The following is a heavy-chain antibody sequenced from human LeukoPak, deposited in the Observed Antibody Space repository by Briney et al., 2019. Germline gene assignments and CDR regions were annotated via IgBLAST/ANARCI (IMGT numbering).Heavy chain of an antibody. CDR3: ATGSGDYYRSGSYYNA. D-gene: IGHD3-10*01. Sequence: ASVKVSCKASGYTFTNYYIHWVRQAPGQGLEWMGWVNPISGGTKHAQKFQGRVTMTRDTSISTAYMELSSLKSDDTAVYYCATGSGDYYRSGSYYNAWGQGTLVTVSS. V-gene: IGHV1-2*02. CDR2: VNPISGGT. CDR1: GYTFTNYY. J-gene: IGHJ5*02.